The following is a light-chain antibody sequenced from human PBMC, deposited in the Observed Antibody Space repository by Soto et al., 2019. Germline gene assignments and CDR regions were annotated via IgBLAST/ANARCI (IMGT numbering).Light chain of an antibody. CDR3: ETWDSNTRV. CDR1: SRHITYI. J-gene: IGLJ1*01. V-gene: IGLV4-60*03. Sequence: QSVLTQSSSASASLGSSVKLTCTLSSRHITYIIAWHQQQPGKAPRYLMKLERSGSYNKGSGVPDRFSGSSSGADRYLTISHLQSEDEADYYCETWDSNTRVFGTGTKLTVL. CDR2: LERSGSY.